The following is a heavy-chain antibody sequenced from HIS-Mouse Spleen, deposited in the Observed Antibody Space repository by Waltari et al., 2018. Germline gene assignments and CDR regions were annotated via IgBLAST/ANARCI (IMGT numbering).Heavy chain of an antibody. V-gene: IGHV3-21*01. J-gene: IGHJ5*02. CDR2: ISSSSSYI. Sequence: EVQLVESGGGLVKPGGSLRLSCAASGFTFSSYSMNWVRQAPGKGLGGVSSISSSSSYIYHADSVTGRFTISRAKAKNSLYLQMNSLRAEDTAVYYCARGIPAASNWFDPWGQGTLVTVSS. CDR3: ARGIPAASNWFDP. D-gene: IGHD2-2*01. CDR1: GFTFSSYS.